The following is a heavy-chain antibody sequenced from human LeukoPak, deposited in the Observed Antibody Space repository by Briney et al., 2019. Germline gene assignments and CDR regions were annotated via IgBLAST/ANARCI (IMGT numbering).Heavy chain of an antibody. D-gene: IGHD3-9*01. Sequence: PGGSLRLSCAASGFTFSSYWMSWVRQAPGKGLEWVANIKQDGSEKYYVDSVKGRFTISRDNAKNSLYLQMNSLRAEDTAVYYCARVSGLRVEDILTGEIDYWGQGTLVTVSS. CDR2: IKQDGSEK. CDR1: GFTFSSYW. CDR3: ARVSGLRVEDILTGEIDY. V-gene: IGHV3-7*01. J-gene: IGHJ4*02.